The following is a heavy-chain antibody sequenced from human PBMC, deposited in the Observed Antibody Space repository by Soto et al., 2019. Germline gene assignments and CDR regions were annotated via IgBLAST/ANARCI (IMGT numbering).Heavy chain of an antibody. V-gene: IGHV3-74*01. D-gene: IGHD6-6*01. Sequence: EVQLVESGGGLVQPGGSLRLSCAASGFTFSSYWMHWVRQAPGKGLVWVSRINSDGSSKSYSDSVTGRFTISRDNAENTLYLQMNRLSGEETVVYYCAIENPLYSSSTAGVNAFDIWGQGTMVTVSS. J-gene: IGHJ3*02. CDR1: GFTFSSYW. CDR3: AIENPLYSSSTAGVNAFDI. CDR2: INSDGSSK.